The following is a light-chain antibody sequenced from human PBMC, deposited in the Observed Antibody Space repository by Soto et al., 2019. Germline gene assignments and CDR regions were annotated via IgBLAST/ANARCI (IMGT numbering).Light chain of an antibody. Sequence: DIQMTQSPSSLTASLRNTVTFTCRASQSISGSLNWXQQQPGXXPXILIYGASTLQSGVPSRLSGSGSGTDYTLTISSLQPEDSASYYCQHRYRTPTFGQGTRLEIK. CDR2: GAS. CDR3: QHRYRTPT. V-gene: IGKV1-39*01. CDR1: QSISGS. J-gene: IGKJ5*01.